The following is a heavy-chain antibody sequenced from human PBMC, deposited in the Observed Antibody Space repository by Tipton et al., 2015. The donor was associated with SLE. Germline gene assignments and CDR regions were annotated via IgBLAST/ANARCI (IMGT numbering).Heavy chain of an antibody. CDR1: GGSISSSSYY. D-gene: IGHD1-1*01. CDR2: IYYSGST. CDR3: ARHMTDDARGMDV. Sequence: TLSLTCTVSGGSISSSSYYWGWIRQPPGKGLEWIGSIYYSGSTYYNPSLKSRVTISVDTPKNQFSLKLSSVTAADTAVYYCARHMTDDARGMDVWGQGTTVTVSS. V-gene: IGHV4-39*07. J-gene: IGHJ6*02.